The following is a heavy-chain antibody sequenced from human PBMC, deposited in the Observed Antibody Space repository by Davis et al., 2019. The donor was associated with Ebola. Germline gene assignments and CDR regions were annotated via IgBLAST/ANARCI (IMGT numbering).Heavy chain of an antibody. D-gene: IGHD3-22*01. V-gene: IGHV6-1*01. CDR3: ARGWLRGGMDG. CDR2: IYYSSKWYN. CDR1: GDSVSSGR. Sequence: PSETLSPTFAISGDSVSSGRWNWIRQSPSRGLEWLGRIYYSSKWYNDYAVSVKSPITINPDTSKNQFSQQLNSVTTEDTALFYCARGWLRGGMDGWGEGTTVTVSS. J-gene: IGHJ6*04.